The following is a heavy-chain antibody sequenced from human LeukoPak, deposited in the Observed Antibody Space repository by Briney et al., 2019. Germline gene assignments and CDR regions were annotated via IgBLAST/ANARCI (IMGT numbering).Heavy chain of an antibody. D-gene: IGHD2-21*02. CDR1: GYTFTSYY. CDR2: INPSGDPT. Sequence: ASVKVSCKASGYTFTSYYMHWVRQAPGQGLEWVGIINPSGDPTTYAQKFQGRVTITADKSTSTVYMDLSSLRSEDTAVYYCARTDCGGDCYSSRGWFDPWGQGTLVTVSS. V-gene: IGHV1-46*01. J-gene: IGHJ5*02. CDR3: ARTDCGGDCYSSRGWFDP.